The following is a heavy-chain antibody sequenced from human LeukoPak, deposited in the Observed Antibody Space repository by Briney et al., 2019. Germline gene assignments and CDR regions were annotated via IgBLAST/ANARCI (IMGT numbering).Heavy chain of an antibody. J-gene: IGHJ4*02. CDR1: GYTFTSYD. V-gene: IGHV1-8*01. Sequence: ASVKVSCKASGYTFTSYDINWVRQATGQGLEWMGWMNPNSGNTGYAQKFQGRVTMTRNTSISTAYMELSSLRSEDTAVYYCARRDSSSWYHYFDYWGQGTLVTVSS. CDR3: ARRDSSSWYHYFDY. CDR2: MNPNSGNT. D-gene: IGHD6-13*01.